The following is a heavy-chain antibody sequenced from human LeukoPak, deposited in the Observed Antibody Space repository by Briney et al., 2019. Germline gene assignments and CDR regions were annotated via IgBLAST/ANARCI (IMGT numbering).Heavy chain of an antibody. CDR3: ARDYAGSCLTFDS. CDR2: IYSASDYT. V-gene: IGHV3-21*06. CDR1: GFDFNNFR. Sequence: PAGSLRLSCAASGFDFNNFRMNWVRQAPGKGLEWVSSIYSASDYTYYADAVKGRFTVSRDNAQSSLFLQMSSLKAEDTAVYYCARDYAGSCLTFDSWGQGTLVTVSS. J-gene: IGHJ4*02. D-gene: IGHD3-10*01.